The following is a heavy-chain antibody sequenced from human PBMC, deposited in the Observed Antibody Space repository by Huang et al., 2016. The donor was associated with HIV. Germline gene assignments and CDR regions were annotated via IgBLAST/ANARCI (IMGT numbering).Heavy chain of an antibody. CDR2: IIPRFKTT. D-gene: IGHD3-10*01. CDR3: AKSHINYPADS. Sequence: QVQLLQSGAEVRKPGSSVTVSCKASGGTFINHAFSWLRKAPGKGLGVRGGIIPRFKTTNYAQKFQARVTITADESRNTAYMELSSLRSQDTAIYYCAKSHINYPADSWGQGTLVIVSS. V-gene: IGHV1-69*13. CDR1: GGTFINHA. J-gene: IGHJ4*02.